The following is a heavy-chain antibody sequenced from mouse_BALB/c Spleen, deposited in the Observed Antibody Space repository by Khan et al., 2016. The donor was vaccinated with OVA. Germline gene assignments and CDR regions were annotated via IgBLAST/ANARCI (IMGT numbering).Heavy chain of an antibody. J-gene: IGHJ4*01. CDR3: AKGVWAYYFSLDY. V-gene: IGHV2-6-5*01. CDR2: IWGGGST. CDR1: GFSLTDYG. Sequence: QVQLKESGPGLVAPSQSLSITCTVPGFSLTDYGVSWIRQPPGKGLEWLAVIWGGGSTYYNSTLKSRLSISKDTSKSQVFLKMNSLQTDDTDMYYCAKGVWAYYFSLDYWGQGTTVTVSS.